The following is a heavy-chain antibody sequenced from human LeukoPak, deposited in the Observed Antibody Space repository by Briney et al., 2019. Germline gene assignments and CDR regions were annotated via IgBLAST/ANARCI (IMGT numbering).Heavy chain of an antibody. CDR3: ARVEDVLVVASSLDY. D-gene: IGHD2-15*01. J-gene: IGHJ4*02. Sequence: ASVKVSCKASGYTFTSYGISWVRQAPGQGLEWMGWISVNNGNTNYAQRLQGRVTMTTDTSTSTAYMELRSLRSDDTAVFYCARVEDVLVVASSLDYWGQGTLVTVSS. CDR2: ISVNNGNT. V-gene: IGHV1-18*01. CDR1: GYTFTSYG.